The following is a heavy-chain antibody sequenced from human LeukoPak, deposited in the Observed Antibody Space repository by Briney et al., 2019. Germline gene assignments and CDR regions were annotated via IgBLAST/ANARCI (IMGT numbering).Heavy chain of an antibody. V-gene: IGHV1-69*04. J-gene: IGHJ4*02. CDR2: IIPILGIA. Sequence: SVKVSCKASGGTFSSYAISWVRQAPGQGLEWMGRIIPILGIANYAQKFQGRVTMTRDMSTSTVYMELSSLRSEDTAVYYCARGPPYSGSYHTPDYWGQGTLVTVSS. D-gene: IGHD1-26*01. CDR3: ARGPPYSGSYHTPDY. CDR1: GGTFSSYA.